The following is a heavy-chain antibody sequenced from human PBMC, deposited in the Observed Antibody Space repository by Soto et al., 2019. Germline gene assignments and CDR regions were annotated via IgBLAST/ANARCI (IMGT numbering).Heavy chain of an antibody. CDR2: ISGSGGST. D-gene: IGHD3-3*01. CDR1: GFTFSSYA. V-gene: IGHV3-23*01. Sequence: GGSLRLSCAASGFTFSSYAMSWVRQAPGKGLEWVSAISGSGGSTYYADSVKGRFTISRDNSKNTLYLQMNSLRAEDTAVYYCAKDGITIFGVADEYYYYYYGMDVWGQGTTVTVSS. CDR3: AKDGITIFGVADEYYYYYYGMDV. J-gene: IGHJ6*02.